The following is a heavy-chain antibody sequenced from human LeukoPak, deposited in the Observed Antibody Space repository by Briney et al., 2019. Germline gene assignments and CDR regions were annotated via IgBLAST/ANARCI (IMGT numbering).Heavy chain of an antibody. V-gene: IGHV4-31*03. Sequence: SQTLSLTCTVSGDSISSGGYYWSWIRQHPGKGLEWIGYIYFSGSTYYTPSLKSRVTISVDTSKNQFSLKLSSVTAADTAVYYCARVSPDDHGDPDRLDYWGQGTLVTVSS. CDR2: IYFSGST. CDR3: ARVSPDDHGDPDRLDY. CDR1: GDSISSGGYY. D-gene: IGHD4-17*01. J-gene: IGHJ4*02.